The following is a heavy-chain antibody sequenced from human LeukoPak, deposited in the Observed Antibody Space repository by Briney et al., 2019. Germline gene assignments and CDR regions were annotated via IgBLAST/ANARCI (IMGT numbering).Heavy chain of an antibody. CDR2: IWHDGSKK. J-gene: IGHJ4*02. V-gene: IGHV3-33*01. CDR1: GFTFSGYG. D-gene: IGHD3-22*01. CDR3: VREMADYYDASGSPDN. Sequence: GRSLRLTCAASGFTFSGYGMQWVRQAPGDGLQGVACIWHDGSKKYYADSVKGRCTVSRDDSKNTLYLQMNSRRAEDTAVYYCVREMADYYDASGSPDNWGQGTLVTVSS.